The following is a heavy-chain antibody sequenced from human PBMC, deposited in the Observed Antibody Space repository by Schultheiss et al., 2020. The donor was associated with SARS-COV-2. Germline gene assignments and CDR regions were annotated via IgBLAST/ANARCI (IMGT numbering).Heavy chain of an antibody. CDR3: ARDLGTYKYFDH. J-gene: IGHJ4*02. CDR2: ISWNSGSI. V-gene: IGHV3-9*01. CDR1: GFTFSSYA. D-gene: IGHD3-10*01. Sequence: GGSLRLSCAASGFTFSSYAMHWVRQAPGKGLEWVSGISWNSGSIGYVDSVKGRFTISRDNAKKSVFLQMNSLRAEDTAVYYCARDLGTYKYFDHWGQGTLVTVSS.